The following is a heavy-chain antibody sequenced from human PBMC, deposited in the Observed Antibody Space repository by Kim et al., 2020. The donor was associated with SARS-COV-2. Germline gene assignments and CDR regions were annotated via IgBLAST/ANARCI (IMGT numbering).Heavy chain of an antibody. CDR3: ARGILRTKGAFDI. D-gene: IGHD1-26*01. J-gene: IGHJ3*02. Sequence: HAGKGLLTISRDNAKNTLYRQMNSLRAEETALYYCARGILRTKGAFDIWGQGAMVTVSS. V-gene: IGHV3-74*01.